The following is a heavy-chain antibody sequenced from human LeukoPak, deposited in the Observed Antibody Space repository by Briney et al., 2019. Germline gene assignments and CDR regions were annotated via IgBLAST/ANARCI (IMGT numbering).Heavy chain of an antibody. J-gene: IGHJ3*02. Sequence: PSETLSLTCAVYGGSFSGYYWSWIRQPPGKGLEWIGYIYYSGSTNYNPSLKSRVTISVDTSKNQSSLKLSSVTAADTAVYYCARASRVDIVATIKNDAFDIWGQGTMVTVSS. CDR1: GGSFSGYY. D-gene: IGHD5-12*01. CDR3: ARASRVDIVATIKNDAFDI. V-gene: IGHV4-59*01. CDR2: IYYSGST.